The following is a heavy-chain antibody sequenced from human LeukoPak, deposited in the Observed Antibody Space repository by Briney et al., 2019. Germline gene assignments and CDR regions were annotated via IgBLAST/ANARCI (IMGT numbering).Heavy chain of an antibody. J-gene: IGHJ4*02. V-gene: IGHV3-48*01. D-gene: IGHD2-2*02. CDR2: ISSSSSTI. CDR3: ARARYCSSTSCYTGGGGY. CDR1: GFTFSSYS. Sequence: GGSLRLSCAASGFTFSSYSMNWVRQAPGKGLEWVSYISSSSSTIYYADSVKGRFTISRDNAKNSLYLQMNSLRAEDTAVYYCARARYCSSTSCYTGGGGYWGQGTLVTVSS.